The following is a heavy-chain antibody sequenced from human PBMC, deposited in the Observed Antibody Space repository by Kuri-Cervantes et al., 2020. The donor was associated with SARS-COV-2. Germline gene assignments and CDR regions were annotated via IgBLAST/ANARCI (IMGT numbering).Heavy chain of an antibody. CDR1: GGSISSYY. J-gene: IGHJ4*02. V-gene: IGHV4-59*01. Sequence: SETLSLTCTVSGGSISSYYWNWIRQPAGKGLEWIGYFYSTGVTNYDPSLKTRVTISTDKSKNQLSLKLTSVTAADTAVYYCARDNILFSGSGFDSWGQGALVTVSS. CDR3: ARDNILFSGSGFDS. D-gene: IGHD1-26*01. CDR2: FYSTGVT.